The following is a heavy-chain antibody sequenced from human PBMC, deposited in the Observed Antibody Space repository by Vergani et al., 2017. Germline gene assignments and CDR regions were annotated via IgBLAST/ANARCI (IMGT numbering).Heavy chain of an antibody. D-gene: IGHD3-22*01. CDR2: ISGSGGST. CDR3: AKDSGIYDSSCYFYFDY. Sequence: EVQLVETGGGLIQPGGSLRLSCAASGFTVSSNYMSWVRQAPGKGLEWVSAISGSGGSTYYADSVKGRFTISRDNSKNTLYLQMNSLRAEDTAVYYCAKDSGIYDSSCYFYFDYWGQGTLVTVSS. J-gene: IGHJ4*02. CDR1: GFTVSSNY. V-gene: IGHV3-23*04.